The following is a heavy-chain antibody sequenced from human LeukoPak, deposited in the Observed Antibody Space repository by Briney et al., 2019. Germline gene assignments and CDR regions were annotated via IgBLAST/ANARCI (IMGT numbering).Heavy chain of an antibody. CDR3: ARDWSLGYSIDY. Sequence: HSGGSLRLSCAASGFTFSSYAMDWVRQAPGKGLEWVAVVSYDGSNKFHADSVKGRFTISRDNSKNTLYLQMNSLRAEDTAVYYCARDWSLGYSIDYWGQATLVTVSS. J-gene: IGHJ4*02. CDR2: VSYDGSNK. CDR1: GFTFSSYA. D-gene: IGHD5-18*01. V-gene: IGHV3-30*04.